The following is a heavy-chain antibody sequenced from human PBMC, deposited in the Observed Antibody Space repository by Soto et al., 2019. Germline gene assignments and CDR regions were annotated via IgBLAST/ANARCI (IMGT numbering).Heavy chain of an antibody. CDR3: ARASTGQYRDINDY. D-gene: IGHD3-9*01. CDR1: GGSISSGDYY. Sequence: SETLSLTCTVSGGSISSGDYYWSWIRQPPGKGLEWIGYIYYSGSTYYNPSLKSRVTISVDTSKNQFSLKLSSLTAADTAVYYCARASTGQYRDINDYWGQGTLVTVSS. CDR2: IYYSGST. V-gene: IGHV4-30-4*01. J-gene: IGHJ4*02.